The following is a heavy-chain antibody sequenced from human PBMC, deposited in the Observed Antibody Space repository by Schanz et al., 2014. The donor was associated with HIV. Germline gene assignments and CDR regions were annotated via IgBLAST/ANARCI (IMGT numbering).Heavy chain of an antibody. D-gene: IGHD3-22*01. CDR3: AKPEYDSRGSSQSHFDY. V-gene: IGHV3-23*04. CDR1: GFSFDNYG. J-gene: IGHJ4*02. CDR2: ISESGGRS. Sequence: MQLVESGGGVVRPGRSLKLSCAASGFSFDNYGMHWVRQAPGKGLEWVSSISESGGRSYYADSVNGRFTISRDNSKNTLYLQMTTLRIDDTAVYYCAKPEYDSRGSSQSHFDYWGQGTLVTVSS.